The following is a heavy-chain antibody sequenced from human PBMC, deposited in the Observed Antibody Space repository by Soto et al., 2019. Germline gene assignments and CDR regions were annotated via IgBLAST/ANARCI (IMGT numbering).Heavy chain of an antibody. D-gene: IGHD6-19*01. Sequence: ASVKVSCKASGYTFTSYAMHWVRQAPGQRLEWMGWINAGNGNTKYSQKFQGRVTITRDTSASTAYMELSSLRSEDTAVYYCARDFPFGSDWYRPNPYGSDAFDIWGQGTMVTVS. V-gene: IGHV1-3*01. CDR2: INAGNGNT. CDR3: ARDFPFGSDWYRPNPYGSDAFDI. CDR1: GYTFTSYA. J-gene: IGHJ3*02.